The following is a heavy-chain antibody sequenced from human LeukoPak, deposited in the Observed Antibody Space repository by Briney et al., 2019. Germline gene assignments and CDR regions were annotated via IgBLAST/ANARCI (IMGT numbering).Heavy chain of an antibody. CDR1: GGSFSGYY. J-gene: IGHJ6*02. Sequence: PSETLSLTCAVYGGSFSGYYWSWIRQPPGKGLEWIGEINHSGSTNYNPSLKSRVTISVDTSKNQFSLKLSSVTAADTAVYYCARGQYSSGWYTANYYYYYGMDVWGQGTTVTVSS. CDR2: INHSGST. CDR3: ARGQYSSGWYTANYYYYYGMDV. V-gene: IGHV4-34*01. D-gene: IGHD6-19*01.